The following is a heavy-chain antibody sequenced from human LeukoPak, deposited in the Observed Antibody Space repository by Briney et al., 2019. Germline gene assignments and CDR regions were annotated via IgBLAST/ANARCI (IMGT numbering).Heavy chain of an antibody. J-gene: IGHJ4*02. Sequence: PSETLSLTCTVSGGSITSGVYYWAWIRQPPGKGLEWIGSVYHRGNTYYNLSLKSRVTISVDTSKNQFSLKLRSVTAADTTVYYCARQTTAYGSGWHFDYWGQGTLLTVSS. CDR1: GGSITSGVYY. CDR2: VYHRGNT. V-gene: IGHV4-39*01. D-gene: IGHD6-19*01. CDR3: ARQTTAYGSGWHFDY.